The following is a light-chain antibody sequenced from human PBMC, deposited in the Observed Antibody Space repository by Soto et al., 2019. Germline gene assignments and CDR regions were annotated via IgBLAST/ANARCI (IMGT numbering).Light chain of an antibody. CDR1: QSVGSY. CDR3: QEYDASPIT. V-gene: IGKV3-11*01. Sequence: EIVLTPSPATLSLSPGERATLSCRASQSVGSYLAWYQHKPGQAPRLLISDASNRATGIPARFSGSGSETDFTLTISSLEPEDSAVYYCQEYDASPITFGLGTRLEIK. J-gene: IGKJ5*01. CDR2: DAS.